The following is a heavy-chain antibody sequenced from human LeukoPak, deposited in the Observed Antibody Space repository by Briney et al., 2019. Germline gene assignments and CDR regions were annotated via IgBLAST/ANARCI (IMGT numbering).Heavy chain of an antibody. Sequence: GRSLRLSCAASGFTFSSYAMHWVRQAPGKGLEWVAVISYDGSNKYYADSVKGRFTISRDNSKNTLYLQMNSLRAEDTAVYYCARGDYYDSSGHPLYWGQGTLVTVSS. V-gene: IGHV3-30*04. J-gene: IGHJ4*02. CDR1: GFTFSSYA. CDR2: ISYDGSNK. D-gene: IGHD3-22*01. CDR3: ARGDYYDSSGHPLY.